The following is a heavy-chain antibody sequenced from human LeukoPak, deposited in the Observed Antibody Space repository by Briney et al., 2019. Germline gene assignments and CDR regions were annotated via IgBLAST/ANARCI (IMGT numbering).Heavy chain of an antibody. CDR1: GFTSSSYA. D-gene: IGHD3-3*01. CDR2: ISGSGGST. J-gene: IGHJ3*02. CDR3: AKDSPDNDFWSGYDAFDI. Sequence: GGSLRLSCAASGFTSSSYAMSWVRQAPGKGLEWVSAISGSGGSTYYADSVKGRFTISRDNSKNTLYLQMNSLRAEDTAVYYCAKDSPDNDFWSGYDAFDIWGQGTMVTVSS. V-gene: IGHV3-23*01.